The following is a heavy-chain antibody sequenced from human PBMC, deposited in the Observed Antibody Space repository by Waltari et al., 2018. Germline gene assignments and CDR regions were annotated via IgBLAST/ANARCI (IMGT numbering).Heavy chain of an antibody. CDR1: GYPLTDSS. D-gene: IGHD3-3*01. CDR2: FDPEDGET. Sequence: QVQLVQSGAEVKKPGASVKVSCKVSGYPLTDSSLHWVPRAPGKGLEWMGGFDPEDGETIYAQKFQGRVTMTEDTSTDTAYMELSSLRSEDTAVYYCATGTYYDFWRKDYWGQGTLVTVSS. CDR3: ATGTYYDFWRKDY. V-gene: IGHV1-24*01. J-gene: IGHJ4*02.